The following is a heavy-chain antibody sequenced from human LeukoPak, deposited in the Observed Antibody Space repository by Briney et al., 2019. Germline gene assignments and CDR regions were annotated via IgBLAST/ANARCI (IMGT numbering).Heavy chain of an antibody. CDR3: ARGGSYGSFDY. CDR1: GFTLSTYW. D-gene: IGHD3-16*01. V-gene: IGHV3-7*01. CDR2: IKQDGSGK. Sequence: PGGSLRLSCAASGFTLSTYWMSWVRQAPGKGLEWVANIKQDGSGKNYVDSAKGRFTISKDNAQNSLYLQMNSLRAEDTAVYYCARGGSYGSFDYWGQGTLVTVSS. J-gene: IGHJ4*02.